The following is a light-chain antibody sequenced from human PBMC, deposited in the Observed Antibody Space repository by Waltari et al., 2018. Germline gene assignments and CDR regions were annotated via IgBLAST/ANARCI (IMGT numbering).Light chain of an antibody. J-gene: IGKJ4*01. CDR1: RNIVNS. CDR3: QQSFSS. CDR2: TAS. V-gene: IGKV1-39*01. Sequence: DIQITQSQSLLPASISDSVTVTCRASRNIVNSVNWYQQKPGKAPKLLIYTASTLQGGVPSRFSGSGSGTDFTLTITNLQLEDFATYYCQQSFSSFGGGTKVEIK.